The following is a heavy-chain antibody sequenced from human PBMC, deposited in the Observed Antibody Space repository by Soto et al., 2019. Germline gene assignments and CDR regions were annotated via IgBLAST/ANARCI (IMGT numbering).Heavy chain of an antibody. CDR3: TARTYYYDSSGYYGGMDV. CDR2: IKSKTDGGTT. J-gene: IGHJ6*02. V-gene: IGHV3-15*01. D-gene: IGHD3-22*01. Sequence: GGSLRLSCAASGFTFSNAWMSWVRQAPGKGLEWVGRIKSKTDGGTTDYAAPVKGRFTISRDDSKNTLYLQMNSLKTEDTAVYYCTARTYYYDSSGYYGGMDVWGQGTTVTVS. CDR1: GFTFSNAW.